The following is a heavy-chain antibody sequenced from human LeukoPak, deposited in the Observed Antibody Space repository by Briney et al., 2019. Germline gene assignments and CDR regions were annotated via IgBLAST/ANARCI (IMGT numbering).Heavy chain of an antibody. CDR3: ANRRRASRGYGMDV. CDR2: IIPIFGTA. V-gene: IGHV1-69*13. J-gene: IGHJ6*02. Sequence: SVKVSCKASGGTFSSYDMSWVRQAPGKGLEWMGGIIPIFGTANYAQKFQGRVTITADESTSTAYMELSSLRSEDTAVYYCANRRRASRGYGMDVWGQGITVTVSS. CDR1: GGTFSSYD. D-gene: IGHD1-1*01.